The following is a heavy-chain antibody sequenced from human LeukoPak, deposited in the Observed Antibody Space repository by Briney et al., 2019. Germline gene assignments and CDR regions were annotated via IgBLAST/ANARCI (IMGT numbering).Heavy chain of an antibody. CDR3: ARSGYGDFDF. V-gene: IGHV3-11*01. CDR1: GFTLSDYS. D-gene: IGHD2-15*01. J-gene: IGHJ4*02. Sequence: GGSLRLSCAASGFTLSDYSMSWIRQAPGKGLEWISYMRPNGHTTYYADSMKGRISVSWDNARNSLYLQLSSLTAADTAFYYCARSGYGDFDFWGQGALVTVSS. CDR2: MRPNGHTT.